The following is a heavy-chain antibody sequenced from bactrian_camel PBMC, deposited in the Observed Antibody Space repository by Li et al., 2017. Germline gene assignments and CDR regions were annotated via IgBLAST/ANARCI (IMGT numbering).Heavy chain of an antibody. D-gene: IGHD3*01. J-gene: IGHJ7*01. Sequence: HVQMVESGGGSAQVGGSLTLSCVMPAVSTDTFRRYCMAWIRQSPGKQREGVAAIDSDGTPGYVESVKGRFTIRRDNSQNVVYLQMNNLKPEDADMYYCAADDRGISCNGYYSEYYGMTYWGKGTQVTVS. CDR2: IDSDGTP. CDR1: VSTDTFRRYC. V-gene: IGHV3S53*01.